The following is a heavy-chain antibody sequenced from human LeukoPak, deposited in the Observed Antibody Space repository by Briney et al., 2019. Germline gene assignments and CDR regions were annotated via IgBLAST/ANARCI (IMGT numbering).Heavy chain of an antibody. D-gene: IGHD5-12*01. CDR3: SVISGHYYFDY. Sequence: GGSLRLSCAASGFTFSSYAMSWVRQAPGKGLEWVSAISGSGSSTYYADSVKGRFTISRDNSKDTLYLQMRSLRAEDTAIYYCSVISGHYYFDYWRQGTLVTVSS. J-gene: IGHJ4*02. V-gene: IGHV3-23*01. CDR2: ISGSGSST. CDR1: GFTFSSYA.